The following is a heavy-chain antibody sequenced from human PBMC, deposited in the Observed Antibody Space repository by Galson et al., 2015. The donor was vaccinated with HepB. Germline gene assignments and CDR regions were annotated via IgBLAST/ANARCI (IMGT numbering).Heavy chain of an antibody. V-gene: IGHV1-18*01. CDR3: ARGPPSDSSSSKINWFDP. D-gene: IGHD6-13*01. Sequence: SVKVSCKASGYAFTSYGISWVRQAPGQGLEWMGWISAYNGNTNYAQRLQGRVTMTTDTSTSTTYMELRSLRSDDTAVYYCARGPPSDSSSSKINWFDPWGLGTLVTVSS. CDR2: ISAYNGNT. J-gene: IGHJ5*02. CDR1: GYAFTSYG.